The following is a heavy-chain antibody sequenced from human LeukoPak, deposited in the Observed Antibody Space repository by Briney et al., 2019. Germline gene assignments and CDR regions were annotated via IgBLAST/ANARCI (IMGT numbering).Heavy chain of an antibody. CDR2: IYSSGST. CDR1: GASISYNF. CDR3: ARDLSGSDAFDI. Sequence: PSETLSLTCTVTGASISYNFWNWIRQPAGKGLEWIGRIYSSGSTKYKPSLKSRVTMSIDTSKNQFSLKLTSVTAADTAVYYCARDLSGSDAFDIWGQGTMVTVSS. J-gene: IGHJ3*02. V-gene: IGHV4-4*07.